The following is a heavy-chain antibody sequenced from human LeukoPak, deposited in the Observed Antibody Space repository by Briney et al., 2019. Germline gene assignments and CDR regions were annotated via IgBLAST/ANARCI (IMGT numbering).Heavy chain of an antibody. V-gene: IGHV4-59*12. CDR1: GGSISSYY. J-gene: IGHJ3*02. D-gene: IGHD5-24*01. CDR2: IYYSGST. Sequence: PSETLSLTCTVSGGSISSYYWSWIRQPPGKGLEWIGYIYYSGSTNYNPSLKSRVTISVDTSKNQFSLKLRSVTAADTAVYYCAREDAEQMDNSFDIWGQGTMVTVSS. CDR3: AREDAEQMDNSFDI.